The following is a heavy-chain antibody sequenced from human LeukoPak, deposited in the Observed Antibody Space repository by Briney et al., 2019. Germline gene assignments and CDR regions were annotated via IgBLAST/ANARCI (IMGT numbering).Heavy chain of an antibody. CDR2: ISWNSGSI. V-gene: IGHV3-9*01. Sequence: QPGRSLRLSCAASGFTFDDYAMRWVRQAPGKGLEWVSGISWNSGSIAYADSVKGRFTISRDNAKNSLYLQMNSLRAEDTALYYCAKSRRANSWSTDYWGQGTLVTVSS. D-gene: IGHD6-13*01. CDR1: GFTFDDYA. CDR3: AKSRRANSWSTDY. J-gene: IGHJ4*02.